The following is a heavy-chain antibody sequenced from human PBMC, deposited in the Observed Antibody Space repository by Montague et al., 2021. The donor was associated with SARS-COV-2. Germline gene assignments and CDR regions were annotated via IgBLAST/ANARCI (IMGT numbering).Heavy chain of an antibody. Sequence: SLRLSCAASGFTFSSYAMHWVRQAPGKGLEYVSAISSNGGSTYYANSVKGRFTIPRDNSKNTLYLQMGSLRAEDMAVYYCARGAHVLLWFGESYYYYGMDVWGRGTTVTVTS. V-gene: IGHV3-64*01. D-gene: IGHD3-10*01. J-gene: IGHJ6*02. CDR3: ARGAHVLLWFGESYYYYGMDV. CDR2: ISSNGGST. CDR1: GFTFSSYA.